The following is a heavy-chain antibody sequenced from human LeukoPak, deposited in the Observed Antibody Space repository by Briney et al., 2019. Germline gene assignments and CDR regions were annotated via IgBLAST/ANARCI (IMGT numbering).Heavy chain of an antibody. J-gene: IGHJ5*02. V-gene: IGHV4-39*01. CDR3: ARLPREVGTSWWFDP. D-gene: IGHD6-13*01. CDR2: IHYSGST. Sequence: SETLSLTCAVSGGSITSSTFYWGWVRQPPGKGLEWIGTIHYSGSTCYNPSLKSRVTMSVDTSKNQFSLRLSSVTAADTAVYYCARLPREVGTSWWFDPWGQGTLVTVSS. CDR1: GGSITSSTFY.